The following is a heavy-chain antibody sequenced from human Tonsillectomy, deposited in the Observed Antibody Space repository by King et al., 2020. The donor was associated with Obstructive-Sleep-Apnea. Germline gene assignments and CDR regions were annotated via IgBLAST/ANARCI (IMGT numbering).Heavy chain of an antibody. Sequence: QLQESGPGLVKPSQTLSLTCTVSGGSISSGGYYWSWIRQHPGKGLEWIGYIYYSGSTYYNPSLRSRVTISVDTSKNQFSLKLCSVTAAATAVYYCASHYDILTGSFDYWGQGTLVTVSS. D-gene: IGHD3-9*01. V-gene: IGHV4-31*03. CDR1: GGSISSGGYY. CDR3: ASHYDILTGSFDY. J-gene: IGHJ4*02. CDR2: IYYSGST.